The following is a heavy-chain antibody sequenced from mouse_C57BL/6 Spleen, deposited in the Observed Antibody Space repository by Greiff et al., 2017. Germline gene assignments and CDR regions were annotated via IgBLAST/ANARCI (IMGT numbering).Heavy chain of an antibody. CDR2: IRNKANGYTT. D-gene: IGHD1-1*01. CDR3: ARYYYGSIYAMDD. Sequence: EVKLMESGGGLVQPGGSLSLSCAASGFTFTDYYMSWVRQPPGKALEWLGFIRNKANGYTTEYSASVKGRFTISRDNSQSILYLQMNALRAEDSATYYCARYYYGSIYAMDDWGQGTSVTVSS. J-gene: IGHJ4*01. CDR1: GFTFTDYY. V-gene: IGHV7-3*01.